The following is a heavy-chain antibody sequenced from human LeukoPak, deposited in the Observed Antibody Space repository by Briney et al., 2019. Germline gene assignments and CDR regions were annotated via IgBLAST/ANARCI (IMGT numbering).Heavy chain of an antibody. Sequence: ASVKVSCKASGYTFTSYYMHWVRQAPGQGLEWMGIINPSGGSTSYAQKFQGRVTMTRDTSTSTVYMELSSLRSEGTAVYYCARDPTPEYLHAQALYYFDYWGQGTLVTVSS. V-gene: IGHV1-46*01. CDR1: GYTFTSYY. J-gene: IGHJ4*02. D-gene: IGHD2/OR15-2a*01. CDR3: ARDPTPEYLHAQALYYFDY. CDR2: INPSGGST.